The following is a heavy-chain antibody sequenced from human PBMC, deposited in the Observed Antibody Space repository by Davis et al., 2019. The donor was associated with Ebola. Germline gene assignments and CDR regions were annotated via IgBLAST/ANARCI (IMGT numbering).Heavy chain of an antibody. CDR2: IIPILGIA. Sequence: SVKVSCKASGGTFSSYAISWVRQAPGQGLEWMGRIIPILGIANYAQKFQGRVTITADKSTSTAYMELSSLRSEDTAVYYCASTGIAARGPYYYGMDVWGQGATVTVSS. J-gene: IGHJ6*02. CDR1: GGTFSSYA. CDR3: ASTGIAARGPYYYGMDV. V-gene: IGHV1-69*04. D-gene: IGHD6-6*01.